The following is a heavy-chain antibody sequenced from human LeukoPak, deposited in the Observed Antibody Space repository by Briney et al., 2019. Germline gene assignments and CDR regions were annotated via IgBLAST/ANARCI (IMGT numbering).Heavy chain of an antibody. V-gene: IGHV3-21*01. Sequence: KPGGSLRLSCAASGFTFSSYSMNWVRQAPGKGLEWVSSISSSSSYIYYADSVKGRFTISRDNAKNSLYLQMNSLRAEDTAVYYCARDSRRDGYNYDYWGQGTLVTVSS. J-gene: IGHJ4*02. CDR2: ISSSSSYI. CDR3: ARDSRRDGYNYDY. CDR1: GFTFSSYS. D-gene: IGHD5-24*01.